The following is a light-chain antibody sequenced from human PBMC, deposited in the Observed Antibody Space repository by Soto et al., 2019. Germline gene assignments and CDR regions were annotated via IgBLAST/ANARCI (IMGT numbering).Light chain of an antibody. CDR2: DAS. J-gene: IGKJ4*01. CDR1: QSVTSR. V-gene: IGKV3-11*01. CDR3: QQRYNGPLT. Sequence: EIVLTQSPATLSLSPGERATLSCRASQSVTSRLAWYQQRPGQAPRLLIFDASYRATGVPGRFSGSGSGTDFTLTISSLEPEDCAVYYCQQRYNGPLTFGGGTKVDIK.